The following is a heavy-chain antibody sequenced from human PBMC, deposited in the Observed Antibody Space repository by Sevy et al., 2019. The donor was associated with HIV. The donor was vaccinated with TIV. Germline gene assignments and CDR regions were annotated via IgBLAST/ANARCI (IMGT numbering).Heavy chain of an antibody. CDR2: IYYSGST. J-gene: IGHJ6*02. V-gene: IGHV4-31*03. D-gene: IGHD3-10*01. CDR3: VRDRHRAGYYGMDV. CDR1: GGSISSGGYY. Sequence: SETLSLTCTVSGGSISSGGYYWSWIRQHPGKGLEWIGYIYYSGSTYYNPSLKSRVTISVDTSKNQFSLKLSSVTAADTAVYYCVRDRHRAGYYGMDVWGQGTTVTVSS.